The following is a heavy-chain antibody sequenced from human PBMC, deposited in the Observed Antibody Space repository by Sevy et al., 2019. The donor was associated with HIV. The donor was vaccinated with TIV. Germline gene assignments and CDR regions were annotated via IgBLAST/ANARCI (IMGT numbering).Heavy chain of an antibody. CDR3: AKDKGYCTNGVCYTSYYYYCMDV. CDR1: GFTFDDYA. J-gene: IGHJ6*02. Sequence: GGSLRLSCAASGFTFDDYAMHWVRQAPGKGLEWVSGISWNSGSIGYADSVKGRFTISRDNAKNSLYLQMNSLRAEDTTLYYCAKDKGYCTNGVCYTSYYYYCMDVWGQGTTVTVSS. V-gene: IGHV3-9*01. D-gene: IGHD2-8*01. CDR2: ISWNSGSI.